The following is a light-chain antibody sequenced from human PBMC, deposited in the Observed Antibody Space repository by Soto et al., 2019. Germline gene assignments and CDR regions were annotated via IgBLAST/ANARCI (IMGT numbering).Light chain of an antibody. CDR2: DAS. CDR3: QQYNSYSPTT. V-gene: IGKV1-5*01. Sequence: DIQMTQSPSTLSASVGDRVTITCRASQSISSWLAWYQQKPGKAPKLLIYDASSLASGVPSRFSGSGSRTEFTLTISSLQPDDFATYYRQQYNSYSPTTFGQGTKLEIK. J-gene: IGKJ2*01. CDR1: QSISSW.